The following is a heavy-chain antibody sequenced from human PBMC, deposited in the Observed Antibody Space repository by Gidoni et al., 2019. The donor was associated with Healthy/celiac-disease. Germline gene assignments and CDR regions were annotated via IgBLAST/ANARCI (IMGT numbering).Heavy chain of an antibody. CDR1: GFTFSDYY. Sequence: QVQLVESGGGLVKPGGSLRLSCAASGFTFSDYYMSWIRQAPGQGLEWVSYISSSGSTIYYADSVKVRFTISRDNAKNSLYLQMNSLRAEDTAVYYCARAGYYDSSGYPLYYYGMDVWGQGTTVTVSS. CDR2: ISSSGSTI. J-gene: IGHJ6*02. V-gene: IGHV3-11*01. CDR3: ARAGYYDSSGYPLYYYGMDV. D-gene: IGHD3-22*01.